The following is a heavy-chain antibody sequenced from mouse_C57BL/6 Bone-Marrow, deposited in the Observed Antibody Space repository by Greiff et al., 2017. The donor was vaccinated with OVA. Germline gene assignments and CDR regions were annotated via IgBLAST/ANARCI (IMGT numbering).Heavy chain of an antibody. CDR3: ARWDYGSSYEVSFDY. D-gene: IGHD1-1*01. Sequence: QVQLKESGAELARPGASVTLSCKASGYTFTSYGISWVKQRPGQGLEWIGEIYPRSGNTYYNEKFKGKATLTADKSSSTAYMALRSLTSEDSAVYFCARWDYGSSYEVSFDYWGQGTTLTVSS. V-gene: IGHV1-81*01. CDR2: IYPRSGNT. CDR1: GYTFTSYG. J-gene: IGHJ2*01.